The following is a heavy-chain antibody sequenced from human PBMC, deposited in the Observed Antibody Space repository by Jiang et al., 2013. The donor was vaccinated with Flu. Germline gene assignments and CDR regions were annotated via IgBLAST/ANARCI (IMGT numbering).Heavy chain of an antibody. D-gene: IGHD2-15*01. CDR3: ATGGCSGGSCYSAFDY. CDR1: SVSSNSAA. V-gene: IGHV6-1*01. Sequence: SVSSNSAAWNWIRQSPSRGLEWLGRTYYRSKWYNDYAVSVKSRITIKPDTSKNQFSLQLNSVTPEDTAVYYCATGGCSGGSCYSAFDYWGQGTLVSVSS. CDR2: TYYRSKWYN. J-gene: IGHJ4*02.